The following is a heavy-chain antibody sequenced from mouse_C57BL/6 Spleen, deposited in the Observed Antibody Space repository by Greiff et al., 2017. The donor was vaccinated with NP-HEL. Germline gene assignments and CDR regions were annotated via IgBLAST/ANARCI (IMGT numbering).Heavy chain of an antibody. CDR3: ARSIYYEYADDPFYAMDY. J-gene: IGHJ4*01. CDR2: IRNKANGYTT. Sequence: EVKLMESGGGLVQPGGSLSLSCAASGFTFTDYYMSWVRQPPGKALEWLGFIRNKANGYTTEYSASVKGRFTVSRDNSQSIFYLQMNALRAEDRDTYYCARSIYYEYADDPFYAMDYWGQGTSVTVSS. V-gene: IGHV7-3*01. CDR1: GFTFTDYY. D-gene: IGHD2-4*01.